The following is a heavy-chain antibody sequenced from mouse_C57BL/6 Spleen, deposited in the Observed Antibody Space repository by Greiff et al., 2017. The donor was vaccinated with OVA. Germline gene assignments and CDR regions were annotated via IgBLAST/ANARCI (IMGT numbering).Heavy chain of an antibody. CDR2: IDPSDSYT. V-gene: IGHV1-50*01. CDR1: GYTFTSYW. Sequence: QVQLQQPGAELVKPGASVKLSCKASGYTFTSYWLQWVKQRPGQGLEWIGEIDPSDSYTNYNQKFKGKATLTVDTSSSTDYMQLSSLTSEDSAVYYCARKPYYFDYWGQGTTLTVSS. CDR3: ARKPYYFDY. J-gene: IGHJ2*01.